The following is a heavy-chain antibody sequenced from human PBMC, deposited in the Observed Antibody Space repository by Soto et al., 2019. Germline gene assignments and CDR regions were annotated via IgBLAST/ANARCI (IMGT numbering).Heavy chain of an antibody. CDR2: IYPGDSDT. D-gene: IGHD6-6*01. CDR3: ARQGGLGSSHYYYGMDV. Sequence: GESLKISCKGSGYSFTSYWIGWGRQMPGKGLEWMGIIYPGDSDTRYSPSFQGQVTISADKSISTAYLQWSSLKASDTAMYYCARQGGLGSSHYYYGMDVWGQGTTVTVSS. J-gene: IGHJ6*02. V-gene: IGHV5-51*01. CDR1: GYSFTSYW.